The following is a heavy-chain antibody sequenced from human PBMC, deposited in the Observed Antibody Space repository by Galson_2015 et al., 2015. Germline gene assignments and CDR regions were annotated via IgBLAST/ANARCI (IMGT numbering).Heavy chain of an antibody. J-gene: IGHJ5*02. V-gene: IGHV6-1*01. CDR1: GDSVSSNSAA. D-gene: IGHD6-13*01. CDR2: TYYRSKWYN. CDR3: ARDSSSWYGWFDP. Sequence: CAISGDSVSSNSAAWNWTRQSPSRGLEWLGRTYYRSKWYNDYAVSVKSRITINPDTSKNQFSLQLNSVTPEDTAVYYCARDSSSWYGWFDPWGQGTLVTVSS.